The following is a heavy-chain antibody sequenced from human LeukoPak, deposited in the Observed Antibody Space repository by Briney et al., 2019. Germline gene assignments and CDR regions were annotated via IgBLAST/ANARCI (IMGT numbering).Heavy chain of an antibody. Sequence: VASVKVSCKASGGTFSSYAISWVRQAPGPGLEWMGGIIPIFGTANYAQKFQGRVTITADESTSTAYMELSSLRSEDTAVYYCASGYSSGWYLRIWGQGTLVTVSS. J-gene: IGHJ4*02. V-gene: IGHV1-69*13. CDR1: GGTFSSYA. D-gene: IGHD6-19*01. CDR3: ASGYSSGWYLRI. CDR2: IIPIFGTA.